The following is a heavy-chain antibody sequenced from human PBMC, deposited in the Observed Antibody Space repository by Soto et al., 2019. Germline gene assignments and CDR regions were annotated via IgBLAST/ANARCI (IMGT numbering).Heavy chain of an antibody. V-gene: IGHV4-59*12. CDR3: ARGVGGSGLNWFDP. D-gene: IGHD6-19*01. CDR2: IHYSGIA. Sequence: SETLSLTCTFSGSSIIVYYWTWIRPSPERGLEWIGYIHYSGIANYNPSLNSRLTMSVDRSKSQFSMKLASVTAADTAVYYCARGVGGSGLNWFDPWGQGTLVTVSS. CDR1: GSSIIVYY. J-gene: IGHJ5*02.